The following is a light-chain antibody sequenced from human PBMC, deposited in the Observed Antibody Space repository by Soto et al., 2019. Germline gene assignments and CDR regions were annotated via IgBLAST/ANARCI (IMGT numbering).Light chain of an antibody. CDR3: QQSYSTPPVT. CDR2: AAS. Sequence: DIQMTQSPSSLSASVGDRVTITCRASQSISRYLNWYQQKPGKAPKLLIYAASSLQSGVPSRFSGTGSGTDLTLTITSLQPEDFATYYCQQSYSTPPVTFGPGTKVDI. J-gene: IGKJ3*01. CDR1: QSISRY. V-gene: IGKV1-39*01.